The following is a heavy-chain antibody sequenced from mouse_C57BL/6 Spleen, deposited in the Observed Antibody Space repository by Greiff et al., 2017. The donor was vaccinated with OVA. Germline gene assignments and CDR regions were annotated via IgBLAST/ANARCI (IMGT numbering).Heavy chain of an antibody. CDR2: IDPNSGGT. Sequence: QVQLQQSGAELVKPGASVKLSCKASGYTFTSYWMHWVKQRPGRGLEWIGRIDPNSGGTKYNEKFKSKATLTVDKPSSTAYMQVSSLTSEDSAVYYCAREGDYYGNYAWFAYWGQGTLVTVSA. V-gene: IGHV1-72*01. D-gene: IGHD2-1*01. CDR3: AREGDYYGNYAWFAY. J-gene: IGHJ3*01. CDR1: GYTFTSYW.